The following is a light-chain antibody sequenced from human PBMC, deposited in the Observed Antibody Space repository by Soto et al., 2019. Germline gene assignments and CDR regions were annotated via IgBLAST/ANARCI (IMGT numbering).Light chain of an antibody. J-gene: IGLJ3*02. CDR1: SSDVGGHNY. Sequence: QSVLTQPPSASGSPGQSVTISCTGTSSDVGGHNYVSWYQQHPGKAPKLVIYEVSSRPSGVPDRFSGSKSGNTASLTVSGLQAEDEADYYCSSYAGSSTHVLFGGGTKVTVL. V-gene: IGLV2-8*01. CDR2: EVS. CDR3: SSYAGSSTHVL.